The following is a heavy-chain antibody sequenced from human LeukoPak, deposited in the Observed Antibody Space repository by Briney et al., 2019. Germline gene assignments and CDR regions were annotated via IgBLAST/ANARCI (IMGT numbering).Heavy chain of an antibody. D-gene: IGHD3-10*01. CDR2: INAYNGNI. J-gene: IGHJ5*02. V-gene: IGHV1-18*01. Sequence: ASVKVSCKASGYTLASYGISWVRQAPGQGLEWMGWINAYNGNINHAQKFQARVTMTTDTSTSTAYMELRSLRSDDTAVYYCARDGSGTWLDPWGQGTLVTVSS. CDR3: ARDGSGTWLDP. CDR1: GYTLASYG.